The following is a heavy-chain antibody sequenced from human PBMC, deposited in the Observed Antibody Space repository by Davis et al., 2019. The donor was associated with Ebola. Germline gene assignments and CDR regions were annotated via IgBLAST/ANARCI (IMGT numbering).Heavy chain of an antibody. CDR2: INPNSGGT. Sequence: ASVKVSCKASGYTFSDYYIHWVRQAPGQGLEWMGWINPNSGGTNYAQKFQGRVTVTRDTSISTAYMELNSLTSDDTAVYYCASSGLRFLEWLLHWGQGTLVTVSS. D-gene: IGHD3-3*01. V-gene: IGHV1-2*02. CDR1: GYTFSDYY. J-gene: IGHJ4*02. CDR3: ASSGLRFLEWLLH.